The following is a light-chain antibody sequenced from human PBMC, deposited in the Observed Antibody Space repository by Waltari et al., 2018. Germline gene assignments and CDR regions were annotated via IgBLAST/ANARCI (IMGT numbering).Light chain of an antibody. CDR3: QQYYSTPPT. J-gene: IGKJ1*01. CDR2: WAS. CDR1: QSVLYSSNNKNY. V-gene: IGKV4-1*01. Sequence: DIVMTQSPDSLAVSLGERATINCKSSQSVLYSSNNKNYLAWFQQKPGQPPKLLLYWASTRESGVPDRFSCSGSGTDFTLTISTLQAEDVAVYYCQQYYSTPPTFGQGTKVEIK.